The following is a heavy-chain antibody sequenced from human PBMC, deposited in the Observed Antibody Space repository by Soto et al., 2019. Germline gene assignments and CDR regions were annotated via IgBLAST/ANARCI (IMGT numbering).Heavy chain of an antibody. CDR1: GGSVSSGSYY. CDR2: IYYSGST. CDR3: ARVVRGENKQQLVPGEFDY. J-gene: IGHJ4*02. V-gene: IGHV4-61*01. Sequence: SETLSLTCTVSGGSVSSGSYYWSWIRQPPGKGLEWIGYIYYSGSTNYNPSLKSRVTISVDTSKNQFSLKLSSVTAADTAVYYCARVVRGENKQQLVPGEFDYWGQGTLVTVSS. D-gene: IGHD6-13*01.